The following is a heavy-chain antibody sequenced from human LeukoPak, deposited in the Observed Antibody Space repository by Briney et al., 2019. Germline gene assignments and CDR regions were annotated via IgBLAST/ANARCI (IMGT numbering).Heavy chain of an antibody. Sequence: ASVKVSCKVSGYTFTDLSVHWVRQAPGKGLEWMGGFDPAEGKNIDAQKFQGRLTMTDDTSTDTAYMELSSLRSEDTAVYYCARDGALGGYSNYGDWFDPWGQGTLVTVSS. V-gene: IGHV1-24*01. CDR1: GYTFTDLS. CDR3: ARDGALGGYSNYGDWFDP. J-gene: IGHJ5*02. CDR2: FDPAEGKN. D-gene: IGHD4-11*01.